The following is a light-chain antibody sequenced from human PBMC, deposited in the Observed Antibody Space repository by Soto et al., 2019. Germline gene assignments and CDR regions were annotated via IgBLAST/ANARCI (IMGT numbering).Light chain of an antibody. V-gene: IGKV1-9*01. CDR2: AAS. CDR3: QQLNSYPRT. Sequence: IQFTQSPSSLSASVGDRVTITCRASQGINSYLAWYQQKPGKAPKLLIYAASTLQSGVPSRISGSGSGTDFTLTISSLQPEDFATYYCQQLNSYPRTFGQGTKVDIK. J-gene: IGKJ1*01. CDR1: QGINSY.